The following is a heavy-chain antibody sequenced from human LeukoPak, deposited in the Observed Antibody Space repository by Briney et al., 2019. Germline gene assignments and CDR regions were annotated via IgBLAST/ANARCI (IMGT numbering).Heavy chain of an antibody. V-gene: IGHV4-59*12. J-gene: IGHJ3*02. CDR1: GGSISSYY. D-gene: IGHD2-2*01. CDR3: ARGRRYCSSTSCGSGAFDI. CDR2: IYYSGST. Sequence: SETLSLTCTVSGGSISSYYWSWIRQPPGKGLEWIGYIYYSGSTNYNPSLKSRVTISVDTSKNQFSLKLSSVTAADTAVYYCARGRRYCSSTSCGSGAFDIWGQGTMDTVSS.